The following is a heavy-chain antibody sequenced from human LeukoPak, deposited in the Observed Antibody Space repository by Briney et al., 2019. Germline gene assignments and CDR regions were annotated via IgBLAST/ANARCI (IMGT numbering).Heavy chain of an antibody. CDR3: ARGGYCGGDCSYYYYYYMDV. J-gene: IGHJ6*03. CDR1: GYTFTSYD. CDR2: MNPNSGNT. V-gene: IGHV1-8*01. D-gene: IGHD2-21*02. Sequence: VASVKVSCKASGYTFTSYDINWVRQATGQGLEWMGWMNPNSGNTGYAQKFQGRVTMTRNTSISTAYMALSSLRSEDTAVYYCARGGYCGGDCSYYYYYYMDVWGKGTTVTVSS.